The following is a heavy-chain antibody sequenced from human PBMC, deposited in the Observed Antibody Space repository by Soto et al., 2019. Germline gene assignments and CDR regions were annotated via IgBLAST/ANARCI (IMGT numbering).Heavy chain of an antibody. CDR2: ISAYNGDT. D-gene: IGHD3-10*01. V-gene: IGHV1-18*01. J-gene: IGHJ6*03. Sequence: QVQLVQSGAEVKKPGASVKVSCKASGYTFTSHGISWVRQAPGQGLEWMGWISAYNGDTNYAQKLQGRVTVTTDTSTSTAYMELRSLRSEDTAVYYCARMVRGSNIDYYHYMDGWGKGTTVTVSS. CDR3: ARMVRGSNIDYYHYMDG. CDR1: GYTFTSHG.